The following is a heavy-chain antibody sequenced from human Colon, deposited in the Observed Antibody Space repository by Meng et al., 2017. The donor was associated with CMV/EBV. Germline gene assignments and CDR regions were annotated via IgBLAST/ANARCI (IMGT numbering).Heavy chain of an antibody. D-gene: IGHD6-13*01. CDR3: VRESWYLAF. CDR2: LYPQDGGT. J-gene: IGHJ4*02. V-gene: IGHV1-2*02. CDR1: GNTFTDDH. Sequence: QGHLVQSGTEVKKPGASVQVPCKTCGNTFTDDHLPRVRAAPGHGLEWIGWLYPQDGGTYFAQKLQDRVTLTRDTSITTAYMELRGLTSDDTVIYYCVRESWYLAFWGEGTLVTVSS.